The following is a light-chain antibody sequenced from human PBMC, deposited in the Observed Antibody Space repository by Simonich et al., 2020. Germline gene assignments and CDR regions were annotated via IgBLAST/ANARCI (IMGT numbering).Light chain of an antibody. CDR1: SGSIASNY. CDR3: QSYDSSGWV. J-gene: IGLJ3*02. Sequence: NFMLTQPHSVSESPGKTVTISCTRSSGSIASNYVQWYQQRPGRAPPHVIYEDNPRPSGVPDRFSGSIDSSSNSASLTISGLKTEDEADYYCQSYDSSGWVFGGGTKLTVL. CDR2: EDN. V-gene: IGLV6-57*03.